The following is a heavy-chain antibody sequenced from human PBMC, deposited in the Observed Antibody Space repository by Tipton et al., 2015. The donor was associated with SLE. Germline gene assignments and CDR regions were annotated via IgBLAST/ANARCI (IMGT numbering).Heavy chain of an antibody. CDR2: INHSGST. Sequence: TLSLTCAVYGGSFSGYYWSWIRQPPGKGLEWIGEINHSGSTNYNPSLKSRVTISVDTSKNQFSRKLSSVTAADTAVYYCARGAGGIQDYWGQGTLVTVSS. CDR1: GGSFSGYY. J-gene: IGHJ4*02. CDR3: ARGAGGIQDY. V-gene: IGHV4-34*01. D-gene: IGHD3-16*01.